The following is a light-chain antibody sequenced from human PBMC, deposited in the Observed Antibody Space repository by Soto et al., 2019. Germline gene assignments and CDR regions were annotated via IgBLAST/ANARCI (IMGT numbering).Light chain of an antibody. J-gene: IGKJ5*01. Sequence: EIVLTQSPASLSLKPGERATLSCRASQSVDSHLVWYQQKPGQAPRLLIFAASNRATGIPVRFSGSGSGTDFTLAINRLEPDDFAVYYCQQRSDWPITFGQGTRLEI. CDR1: QSVDSH. CDR3: QQRSDWPIT. CDR2: AAS. V-gene: IGKV3-11*01.